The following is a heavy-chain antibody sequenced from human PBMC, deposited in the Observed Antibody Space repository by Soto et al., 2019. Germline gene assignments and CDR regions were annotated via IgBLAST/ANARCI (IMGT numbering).Heavy chain of an antibody. D-gene: IGHD3-3*01. CDR1: GYSFTSYW. CDR2: IDPSDSYT. Sequence: GESLKISCKGSGYSFTSYWISWVRQMPGKGLEWMGRIDPSDSYTNYSPSLQGHVTISADKSISTAYLQWSSLKASDTAMYYCARRITIFGVVDGMDVWGQGTTVTVSS. CDR3: ARRITIFGVVDGMDV. J-gene: IGHJ6*02. V-gene: IGHV5-10-1*01.